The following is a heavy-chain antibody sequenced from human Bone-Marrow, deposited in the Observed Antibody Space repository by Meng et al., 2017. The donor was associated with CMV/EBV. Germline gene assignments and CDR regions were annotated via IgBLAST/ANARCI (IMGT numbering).Heavy chain of an antibody. CDR3: AKDRSYKGNYGSGSFVDY. D-gene: IGHD3-10*01. CDR2: IWYDGSNK. V-gene: IGHV3-33*06. CDR1: GFTFSSYG. J-gene: IGHJ4*02. Sequence: GESLKISCAASGFTFSSYGMHWVRQAPGKGLEWAAVIWYDGSNKYYADSVKGRFTISRDNSKNTLYLQMNSLRAEDTAVYYCAKDRSYKGNYGSGSFVDYWGQGTLVTVSS.